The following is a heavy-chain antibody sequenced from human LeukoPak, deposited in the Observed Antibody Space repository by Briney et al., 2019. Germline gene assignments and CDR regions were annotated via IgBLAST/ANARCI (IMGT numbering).Heavy chain of an antibody. V-gene: IGHV1-8*01. CDR3: AVDTTMVRDYYYYGMDV. D-gene: IGHD5-18*01. Sequence: ASVKVSCKASGYTFTSYDINWARQATGQGLEWMGWMNPNSGNTGYAQKFQGRVTMTRNTSISTAYMELSSLRSEDTAVYYCAVDTTMVRDYYYYGMDVWGQGTTVTVSS. CDR1: GYTFTSYD. CDR2: MNPNSGNT. J-gene: IGHJ6*02.